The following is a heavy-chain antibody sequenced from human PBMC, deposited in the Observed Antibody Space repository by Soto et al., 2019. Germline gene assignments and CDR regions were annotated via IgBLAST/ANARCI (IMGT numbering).Heavy chain of an antibody. Sequence: PGGSLRLSCAASGFTVSGNYMSWVRQAPGKGPEWVSVIYTDDSTYYADSVKGRFTISRDNSKTTLYLQMNSLRAEDTAVYFCARAISEIYYSRRYGLDVWGQGTTVTVSS. V-gene: IGHV3-66*01. CDR2: IYTDDST. CDR3: ARAISEIYYSRRYGLDV. J-gene: IGHJ6*02. D-gene: IGHD4-4*01. CDR1: GFTVSGNY.